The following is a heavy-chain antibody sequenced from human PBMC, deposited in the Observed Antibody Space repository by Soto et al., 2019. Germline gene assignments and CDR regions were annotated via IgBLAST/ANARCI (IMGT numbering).Heavy chain of an antibody. J-gene: IGHJ4*02. Sequence: GGSLRLSCAASGFTFSDYYMSWIRQAPGKGLEWVSYISSSSSYTNYADSVKGRFTISRDNAKNSLYLQMNSLRAEDTALYYCARRRDYGDNSFYFDYWGQGTLVTAPQ. V-gene: IGHV3-11*03. D-gene: IGHD4-17*01. CDR1: GFTFSDYY. CDR2: ISSSSSYT. CDR3: ARRRDYGDNSFYFDY.